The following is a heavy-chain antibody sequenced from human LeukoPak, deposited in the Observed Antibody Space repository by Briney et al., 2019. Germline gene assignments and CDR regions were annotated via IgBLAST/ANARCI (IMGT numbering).Heavy chain of an antibody. CDR2: INPGNGNT. V-gene: IGHV1-3*01. CDR3: ARGAGNSWFDD. Sequence: GASVKVSCKASGYTFTRYTIHWVRQAPGHRLEWMGWINPGNGNTQCSQNFQGRVTMTRDTSATTAYMELSSLDSEDTAVYYCARGAGNSWFDDWGQGTLVTVSS. J-gene: IGHJ4*02. D-gene: IGHD6-13*01. CDR1: GYTFTRYT.